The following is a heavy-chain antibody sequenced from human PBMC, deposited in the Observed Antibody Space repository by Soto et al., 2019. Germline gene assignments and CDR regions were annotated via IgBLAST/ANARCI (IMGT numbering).Heavy chain of an antibody. Sequence: QVQLVESGGGEVQPGRSLTISCAASGFTFSTDGMHWVRQTPGKGLEWVAVISYDGTNKFYSDSVKGRFTISRDNFKNTLTLQMNSLRADDTAVYSCAKDLQSYGDYDYYCYGMVVWGLGTRVTVSS. CDR3: AKDLQSYGDYDYYCYGMVV. V-gene: IGHV3-30*18. J-gene: IGHJ6*02. D-gene: IGHD4-17*01. CDR1: GFTFSTDG. CDR2: ISYDGTNK.